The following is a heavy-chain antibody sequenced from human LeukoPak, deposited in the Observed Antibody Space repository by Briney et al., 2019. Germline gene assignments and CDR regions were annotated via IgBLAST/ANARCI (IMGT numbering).Heavy chain of an antibody. CDR2: IKQDGSEK. D-gene: IGHD1/OR15-1a*01. V-gene: IGHV3-7*01. Sequence: GGSLRLSCAASGFTFSNYWMSWVRQAPGKGLEWVANIKQDGSEKYYVNSVKGRFTISRDNAKNSLYLQMNSLRAEDTAVYYCASSEQPTYFDYWGQGTLVTVSS. CDR3: ASSEQPTYFDY. CDR1: GFTFSNYW. J-gene: IGHJ4*02.